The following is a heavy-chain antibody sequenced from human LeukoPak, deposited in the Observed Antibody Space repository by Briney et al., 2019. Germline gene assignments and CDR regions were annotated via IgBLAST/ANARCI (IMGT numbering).Heavy chain of an antibody. Sequence: GGSLRLSCAASGFTFSHYEMNWVRQAPGKGLEWVSFISASGTTTYYADSVKGRFTISRDNAKNSLYLQMNSLRAEDTAIYYCARDYSSGNEGQDYWGQGTLVTVSS. CDR3: ARDYSSGNEGQDY. CDR2: ISASGTTT. D-gene: IGHD4-23*01. V-gene: IGHV3-48*03. J-gene: IGHJ4*02. CDR1: GFTFSHYE.